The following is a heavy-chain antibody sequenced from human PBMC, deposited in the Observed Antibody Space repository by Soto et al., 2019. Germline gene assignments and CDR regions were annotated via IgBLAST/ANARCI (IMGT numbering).Heavy chain of an antibody. V-gene: IGHV3-7*01. J-gene: IGHJ3*02. Sequence: PGGSLRLSCAASGFTFSSYGMHWVRQAPGKGLEWVADISQDGSKKYYVDSVKGRFTISRDNGKNTLYLQLISLRAEDTAVYYCARGPIWGQGTMVTVSS. CDR3: ARGPI. CDR2: ISQDGSKK. CDR1: GFTFSSYG.